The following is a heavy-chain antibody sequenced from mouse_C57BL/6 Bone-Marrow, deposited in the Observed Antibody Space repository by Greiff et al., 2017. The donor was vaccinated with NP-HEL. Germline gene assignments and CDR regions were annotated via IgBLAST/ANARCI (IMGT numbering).Heavy chain of an antibody. V-gene: IGHV1-26*01. J-gene: IGHJ2*01. CDR3: ARWYGYFDY. CDR2: INPNNGGT. Sequence: VQLQQSGPELVKPGASVKISCKASGYTFTDYYMNWVKQSHGKSLEWIGDINPNNGGTSYNQKFKGKATLTVDKSSSTAYMELRSLTSDDSAVYYCARWYGYFDYWGQGTTLTVSS. CDR1: GYTFTDYY. D-gene: IGHD2-10*02.